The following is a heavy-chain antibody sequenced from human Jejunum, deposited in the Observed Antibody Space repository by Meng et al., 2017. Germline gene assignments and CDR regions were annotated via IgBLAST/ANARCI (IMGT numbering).Heavy chain of an antibody. J-gene: IGHJ3*01. CDR3: ARDPEYGAFDV. CDR1: GFTFRSYW. D-gene: IGHD1-14*01. V-gene: IGHV3-7*01. Sequence: GGSLRLSCAASGFTFRSYWMSWVRQAPGKGLEWVANITPGGSEKYYVDSVKGRFTISRDNAKNLLYLQVNSLRVEDTAVYYCARDPEYGAFDVWGQGTMVTV. CDR2: ITPGGSEK.